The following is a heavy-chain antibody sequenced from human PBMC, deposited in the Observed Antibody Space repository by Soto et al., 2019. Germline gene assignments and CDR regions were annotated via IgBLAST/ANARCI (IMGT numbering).Heavy chain of an antibody. D-gene: IGHD5-12*01. CDR1: GESFIGYY. V-gene: IGHV4-34*02. J-gene: IGHJ5*02. Sequence: QVHLQQWGAGLLKPSETLSLTCAVYGESFIGYYWTWIRQPPGKGLEWIGEINHRGSTNYNPSLKSRVTISIDTSKNQFSLKLTSVTAADTSVYYCARTDIVTTNLFDPWGQGTLVTVSS. CDR3: ARTDIVTTNLFDP. CDR2: INHRGST.